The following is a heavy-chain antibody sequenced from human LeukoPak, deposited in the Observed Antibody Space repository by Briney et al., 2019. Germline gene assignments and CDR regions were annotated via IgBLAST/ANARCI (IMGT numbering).Heavy chain of an antibody. Sequence: GESLMISCKGSEYIFTNYWIGWVRQMPGKGLEWMGIIYPRDSDTRYSQSFQGHVTISADKSINTAYLQWSSLKASDTAIYYCARRPRRDWFFDLWGRGTLVTVSS. CDR2: IYPRDSDT. V-gene: IGHV5-51*01. CDR3: ARRPRRDWFFDL. CDR1: EYIFTNYW. J-gene: IGHJ2*01.